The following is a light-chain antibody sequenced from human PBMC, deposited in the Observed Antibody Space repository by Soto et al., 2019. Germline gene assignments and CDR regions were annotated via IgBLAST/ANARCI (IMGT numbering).Light chain of an antibody. Sequence: EIVLTQSPVTLSLSPGARATLSCRASQSVASSYLAWYQQKPGQAPRLLISDAYKRATGIADRFTGSGSGTDFTLIISRLEPEDFAVYYCQQNGTPPLTFGQGTRLEIK. CDR2: DAY. CDR3: QQNGTPPLT. CDR1: QSVASSY. V-gene: IGKV3-20*01. J-gene: IGKJ5*01.